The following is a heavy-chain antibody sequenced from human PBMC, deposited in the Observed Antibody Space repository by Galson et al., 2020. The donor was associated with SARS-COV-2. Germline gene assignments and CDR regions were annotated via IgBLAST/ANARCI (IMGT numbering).Heavy chain of an antibody. CDR2: ISFDGTNN. D-gene: IGHD2-15*01. J-gene: IGHJ6*02. CDR1: GFTFTDYA. V-gene: IGHV3-30*04. Sequence: GESLKISCAASGFTFTDYAMHWVRQAPGKGLKWVAVISFDGTNNHYADAVRGRFNISRDDSKYTLSLEMNSLRPEDTAIYYCARGDVVAPSAYYCYYYCGVDIWGQGTTVTVSS. CDR3: ARGDVVAPSAYYCYYYCGVDI.